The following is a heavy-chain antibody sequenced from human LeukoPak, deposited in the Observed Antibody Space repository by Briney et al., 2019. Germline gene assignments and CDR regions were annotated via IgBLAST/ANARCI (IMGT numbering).Heavy chain of an antibody. CDR1: GYRFTSNW. Sequence: GASLQISCKGSGYRFTSNWIGWVRQMPGKGLEWMGIIHPGDSDTRYSPSFQGQVTISADKSVSTAYLQWSSLKASDTAMYYCARQGPIQLDSWGQGTLVTVSS. CDR3: ARQGPIQLDS. D-gene: IGHD5-18*01. J-gene: IGHJ4*02. V-gene: IGHV5-51*01. CDR2: IHPGDSDT.